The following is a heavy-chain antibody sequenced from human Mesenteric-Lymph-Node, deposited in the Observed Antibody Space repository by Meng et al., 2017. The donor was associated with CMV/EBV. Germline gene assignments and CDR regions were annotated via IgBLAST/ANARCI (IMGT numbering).Heavy chain of an antibody. D-gene: IGHD2-2*02. J-gene: IGHJ2*01. V-gene: IGHV4-34*01. CDR2: INYSGST. CDR3: ARVRRQYQLLYWWYFDL. CDR1: GGSFSAYY. Sequence: YGGSFSAYYWSWIRQPPGKGLEWIGEINYSGSTNYNPSLKSRVTISVDTSKLQFFLKLTSVTAADTSVYYCARVRRQYQLLYWWYFDLWGRGSLVTVSS.